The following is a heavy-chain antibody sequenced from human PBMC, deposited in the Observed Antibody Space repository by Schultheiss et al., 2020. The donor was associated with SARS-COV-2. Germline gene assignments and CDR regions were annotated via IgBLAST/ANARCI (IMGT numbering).Heavy chain of an antibody. CDR3: ARRGSGSYYYGMDV. J-gene: IGHJ6*02. D-gene: IGHD3-10*01. CDR2: IYYSGST. CDR1: GGSISSYY. V-gene: IGHV4-59*08. Sequence: SQTLSLTCAVYGGSISSYYWSWIRQPPGKGLEWIGYIYYSGSTNYNPSLKSRVTISVDTSKNQFSLKLSSVTAADTAVYYCARRGSGSYYYGMDVWGQGTTVTVSS.